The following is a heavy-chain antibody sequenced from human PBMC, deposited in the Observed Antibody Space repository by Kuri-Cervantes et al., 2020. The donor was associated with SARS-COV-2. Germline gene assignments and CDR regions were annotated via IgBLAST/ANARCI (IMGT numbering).Heavy chain of an antibody. CDR1: AFTFSSYA. CDR2: ISYDGSNK. D-gene: IGHD3-16*02. V-gene: IGHV3-30-3*01. CDR3: QAQLTFGGVFAQDDY. Sequence: GGSLKISCAASAFTFSSYAMHWVRQAPGKGLEWVAVISYDGSNKYYADSVKGRFTISRDNSKNTLYLQMNSLRAEDTAVYYCQAQLTFGGVFAQDDYWGQGTLVTVSS. J-gene: IGHJ4*02.